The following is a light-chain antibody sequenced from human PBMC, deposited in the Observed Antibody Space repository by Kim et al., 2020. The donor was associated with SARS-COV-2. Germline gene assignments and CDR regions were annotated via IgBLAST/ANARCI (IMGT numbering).Light chain of an antibody. Sequence: ELTQPPSASGTPGQRVTISCSGSSSNIGSNTVDWYQQLPATAPKLLIYNNNQRPSGVPDRFSASKSGTSASLAISGLQSGDEADYYCAAWDDSLKQGVFGGGTQLTVL. CDR3: AAWDDSLKQGV. CDR1: SSNIGSNT. J-gene: IGLJ3*02. V-gene: IGLV1-44*01. CDR2: NNN.